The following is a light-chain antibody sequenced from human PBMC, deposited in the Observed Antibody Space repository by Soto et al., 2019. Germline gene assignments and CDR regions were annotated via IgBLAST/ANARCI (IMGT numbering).Light chain of an antibody. CDR2: DAS. Sequence: AIQLTQSPSSRSASVGDRVTITCRASQGISSALAWDQQKPGKAPKLLIYDASSLESGVPSRFSGSGSGTDFTLTISSLQPEDFATYYCQQFNSYPITFGQGTRLEIK. CDR3: QQFNSYPIT. J-gene: IGKJ5*01. V-gene: IGKV1-13*02. CDR1: QGISSA.